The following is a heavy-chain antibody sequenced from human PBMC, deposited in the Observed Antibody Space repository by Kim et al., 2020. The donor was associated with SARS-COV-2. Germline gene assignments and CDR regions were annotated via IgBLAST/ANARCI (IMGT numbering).Heavy chain of an antibody. J-gene: IGHJ3*01. CDR2: INTNTGNP. Sequence: ASVKVSCKASGNTFSSYAMNWVRQAPGQGLEWMGWINTNTGNPTYAQGFTGRFVFSLDTSVSTTYLRITSLKSEDTAVYYCASSMVYGVISAFDLWGQGTMFTVSS. CDR3: ASSMVYGVISAFDL. CDR1: GNTFSSYA. V-gene: IGHV7-4-1*02. D-gene: IGHD3-10*01.